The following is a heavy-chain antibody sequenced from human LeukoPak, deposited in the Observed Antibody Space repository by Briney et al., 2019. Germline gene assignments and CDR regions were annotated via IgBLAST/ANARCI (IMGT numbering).Heavy chain of an antibody. Sequence: GESLKISCKASGYTFINHWIGWVRQMPGRGLEWMGITYPADSDIRYSPSFQDQVTISADKSISTAYLQWSSLKASDTAMYYCARRSIAVAGTSWYFDLWGRGTLVTVSS. CDR1: GYTFINHW. D-gene: IGHD6-19*01. CDR2: TYPADSDI. V-gene: IGHV5-51*01. CDR3: ARRSIAVAGTSWYFDL. J-gene: IGHJ2*01.